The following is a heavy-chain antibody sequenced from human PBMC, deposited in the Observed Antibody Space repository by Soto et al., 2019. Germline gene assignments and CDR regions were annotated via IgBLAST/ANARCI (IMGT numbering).Heavy chain of an antibody. V-gene: IGHV4-4*02. CDR2: IDHSGST. J-gene: IGHJ6*02. CDR3: ARVLLSSSSVDDYYGMDV. CDR1: GGSISISNW. Sequence: SEILSLTCAVSGGSISISNWWSWVRHPQGKGLEWIGEIDHSGSTNYNPSLKSRVTISVDKSQNQFSLKLSSVTAADTAVYYCARVLLSSSSVDDYYGMDVWGQGTTVTVSS. D-gene: IGHD6-6*01.